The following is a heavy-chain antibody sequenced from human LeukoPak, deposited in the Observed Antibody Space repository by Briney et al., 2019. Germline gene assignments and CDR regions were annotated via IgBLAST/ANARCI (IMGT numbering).Heavy chain of an antibody. CDR1: GFTFRSYA. V-gene: IGHV3-23*01. D-gene: IGHD6-19*01. J-gene: IGHJ6*02. CDR2: ISDSGDGT. CDR3: AKDLGQYSSGWYYYYYGMDV. Sequence: PGGSLRLSCAGSGFTFRSYAMSWVRQSPGKGLEWVSAISDSGDGTYYADSVKARFTISRDNSKITVYLQMNSLRAEDTAVYYCAKDLGQYSSGWYYYYYGMDVWGQGTTVTVSS.